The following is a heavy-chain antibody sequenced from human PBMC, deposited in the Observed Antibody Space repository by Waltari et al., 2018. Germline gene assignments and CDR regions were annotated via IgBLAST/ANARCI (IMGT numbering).Heavy chain of an antibody. CDR1: GYIFTGYS. Sequence: QVQLVQSGAEVKKPGASVKVSCKAFGYIFTGYSIHWVRQVPGQGLEWMGWINPNSDDTKNAQKFQGRVTMTRDTSITTAYMELSRLRSDDTAVYYCASRGRYCSGTSCSRYYFDYWGQGTLVTVSS. CDR2: INPNSDDT. V-gene: IGHV1-2*02. D-gene: IGHD2-2*01. CDR3: ASRGRYCSGTSCSRYYFDY. J-gene: IGHJ4*02.